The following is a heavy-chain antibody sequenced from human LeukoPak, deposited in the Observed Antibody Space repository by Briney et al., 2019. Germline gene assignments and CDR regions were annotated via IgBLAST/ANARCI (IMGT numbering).Heavy chain of an antibody. Sequence: GGSLRLSCAASGFTFSSYAMGWVRQAPGKGLEWVSAISGNGGSTYYADSVKGRFTISRDNSKNTLYPQMNSLRAEDTAVYYCAKGVVAGREGYYFDYWGQGTLVTVSS. V-gene: IGHV3-23*01. CDR3: AKGVVAGREGYYFDY. CDR2: ISGNGGST. D-gene: IGHD2-15*01. CDR1: GFTFSSYA. J-gene: IGHJ4*02.